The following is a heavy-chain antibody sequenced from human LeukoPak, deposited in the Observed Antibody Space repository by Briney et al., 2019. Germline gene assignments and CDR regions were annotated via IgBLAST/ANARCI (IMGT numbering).Heavy chain of an antibody. D-gene: IGHD6-19*01. Sequence: GGSLRLSCAASGFTFSSYAMSWVRQAPGKGLEWVSAISGSGGSTYYADSVKGRSTISRDNSKNTLYLQMNSLRAEDTAVYYCAKDPVAVAGYNWFDPWGQGTLVTVSS. CDR1: GFTFSSYA. J-gene: IGHJ5*02. V-gene: IGHV3-23*01. CDR3: AKDPVAVAGYNWFDP. CDR2: ISGSGGST.